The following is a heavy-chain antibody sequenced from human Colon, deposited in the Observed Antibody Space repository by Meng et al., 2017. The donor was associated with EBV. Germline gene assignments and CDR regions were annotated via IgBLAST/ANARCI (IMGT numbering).Heavy chain of an antibody. CDR3: ARGPGGSYYLYYFDY. J-gene: IGHJ4*02. CDR1: GGSFSGYY. Sequence: QVRLQQWGVVLLKPSATLSLTGAVYGGSFSGYYWSWIRQPPEKGLEWIGEINHSGSTNYNPSLKSRVTISVDTSKKQFSLKLSSVTAADTAVYYCARGPGGSYYLYYFDYWGQGTLVTVPS. V-gene: IGHV4-34*01. D-gene: IGHD1-26*01. CDR2: INHSGST.